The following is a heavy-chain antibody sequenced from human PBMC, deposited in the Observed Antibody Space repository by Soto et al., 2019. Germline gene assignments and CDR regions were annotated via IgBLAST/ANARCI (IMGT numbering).Heavy chain of an antibody. Sequence: SVKVSCKASGFTFTSSAMQWVRQARGQRLEWIGWIVVGSGNTNYAQKFQERVTITRGMSTSTAYMELSSLRSEDTAVYYCAAPYSSGMGAFDIWGQGTMVTVSS. CDR1: GFTFTSSA. D-gene: IGHD6-19*01. CDR3: AAPYSSGMGAFDI. V-gene: IGHV1-58*02. J-gene: IGHJ3*02. CDR2: IVVGSGNT.